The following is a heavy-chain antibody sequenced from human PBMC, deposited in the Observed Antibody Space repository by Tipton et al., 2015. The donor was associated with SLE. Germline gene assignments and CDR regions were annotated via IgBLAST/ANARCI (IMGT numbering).Heavy chain of an antibody. CDR2: ISSSSSTI. V-gene: IGHV3-48*01. J-gene: IGHJ4*02. Sequence: SLRLSCAASGFTFSSYSMNWVRQAPGKGLEWVSYISSSSSTIYYADSVKGRFTISGDNAKNSLYLQMNSLRAEDTAVYYCARSHVVDYWGQGTLVTVSS. CDR1: GFTFSSYS. CDR3: ARSHVVDY.